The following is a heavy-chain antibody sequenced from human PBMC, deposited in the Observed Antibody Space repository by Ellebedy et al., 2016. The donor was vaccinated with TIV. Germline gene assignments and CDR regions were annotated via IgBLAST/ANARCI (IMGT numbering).Heavy chain of an antibody. CDR2: ISAYNGNT. J-gene: IGHJ6*02. V-gene: IGHV1-18*01. Sequence: AASVKVSCKASGYTFTSYGISWVRQAPGQGLEWMGWISAYNGNTNYAQKLQGRVTMTTDTSTSTAYMELRSLRYDDTAVYYCARSTDGYNFYYYYYGMDVWGQGTTVTVSS. CDR1: GYTFTSYG. CDR3: ARSTDGYNFYYYYYGMDV. D-gene: IGHD5-24*01.